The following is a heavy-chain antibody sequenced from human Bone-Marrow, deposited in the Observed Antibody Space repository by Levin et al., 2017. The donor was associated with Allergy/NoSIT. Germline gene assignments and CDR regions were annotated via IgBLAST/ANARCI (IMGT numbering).Heavy chain of an antibody. Sequence: PGGSLRLSCAASGFTFSSYGMHWVRQAPGKGLEWVAVISYDGSNKYYADSVKGRFTISRDNSKNTLYLQMNSLRAEDTAVYYCAKSYGSGRLLPGGYDYYMDVWGKGTTVTVSS. D-gene: IGHD3-10*01. V-gene: IGHV3-30*18. J-gene: IGHJ6*03. CDR1: GFTFSSYG. CDR3: AKSYGSGRLLPGGYDYYMDV. CDR2: ISYDGSNK.